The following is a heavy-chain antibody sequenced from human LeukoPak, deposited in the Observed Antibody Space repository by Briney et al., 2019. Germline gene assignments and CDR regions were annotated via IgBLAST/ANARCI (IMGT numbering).Heavy chain of an antibody. CDR3: ARGLLAAPGIDY. CDR1: GFTFTTYW. J-gene: IGHJ4*02. Sequence: GGSLRLSCAASGFTFTTYWMSWVRQAPGKGLEWVANIKEDGSEKNYVDSVKGRFTISRDNVKNSLYLLMNSLRAEDTAVYYWARGLLAAPGIDYWGQGALVTVSS. CDR2: IKEDGSEK. D-gene: IGHD6-13*01. V-gene: IGHV3-7*04.